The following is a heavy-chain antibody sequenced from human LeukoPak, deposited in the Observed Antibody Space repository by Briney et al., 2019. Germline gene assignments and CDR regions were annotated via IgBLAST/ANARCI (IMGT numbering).Heavy chain of an antibody. CDR3: ARDPERWLRMGYFDY. D-gene: IGHD5-12*01. CDR1: GFTFSTSA. Sequence: VGSLRLSCAASGFTFSTSAMNWVRQVPGKGLEWVSSINSVSSHIYYAASVRGRFTISRDNARNSVYLQMNSLRGEDTAVYYCARDPERWLRMGYFDYWGQGALVTVSS. V-gene: IGHV3-21*01. CDR2: INSVSSHI. J-gene: IGHJ4*02.